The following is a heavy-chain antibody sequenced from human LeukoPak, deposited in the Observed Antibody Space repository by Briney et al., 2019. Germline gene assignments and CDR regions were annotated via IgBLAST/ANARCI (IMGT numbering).Heavy chain of an antibody. Sequence: PSQTLSLTCTVSGGSISSYYWSWIRQPPGKGLEWIGYIYYSGSTNYNPSLKSRVTISVDTSKNQFSLKLSSVTAADTAVYYCARNWYDLAWFDPWGQGTLSPSPQ. CDR1: GGSISSYY. J-gene: IGHJ5*02. CDR2: IYYSGST. CDR3: ARNWYDLAWFDP. V-gene: IGHV4-59*01. D-gene: IGHD3-3*01.